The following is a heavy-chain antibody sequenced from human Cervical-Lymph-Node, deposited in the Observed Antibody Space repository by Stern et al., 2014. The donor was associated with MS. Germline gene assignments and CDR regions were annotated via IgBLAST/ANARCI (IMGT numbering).Heavy chain of an antibody. J-gene: IGHJ4*02. D-gene: IGHD1-26*01. CDR2: ISTSGST. CDR1: GGSISSGSYY. Sequence: QVQLQESGPGLVKPSQTLSLTCTVSGGSISSGSYYWSWIRQPAGKGLEWIGRISTSGSTNYNPSLKSRVPISVATSKTQFPLKLSSGTAADTAVYYCARDIRDSGSYQGYFDYWGQGTLVTVSS. V-gene: IGHV4-61*02. CDR3: ARDIRDSGSYQGYFDY.